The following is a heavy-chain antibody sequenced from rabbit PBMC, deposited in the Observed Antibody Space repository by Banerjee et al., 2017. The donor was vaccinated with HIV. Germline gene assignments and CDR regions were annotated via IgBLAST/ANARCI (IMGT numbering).Heavy chain of an antibody. CDR1: GFSFNSGHD. Sequence: QSLEESGGGLVQPEGSLALTCKASGFSFNSGHDMCWVRQAPGKGLEWIACSYAGSSGSTYSAIWAKGRFTISKTSSTTVTLQMTSLTAADTATYFCARDTGTSFSTYGMDLWGPGTLVTVS. J-gene: IGHJ6*01. CDR2: SYAGSSGST. CDR3: ARDTGTSFSTYGMDL. V-gene: IGHV1S40*01. D-gene: IGHD7-1*01.